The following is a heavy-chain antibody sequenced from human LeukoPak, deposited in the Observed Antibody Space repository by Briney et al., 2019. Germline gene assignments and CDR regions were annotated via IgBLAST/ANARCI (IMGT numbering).Heavy chain of an antibody. D-gene: IGHD3-3*01. CDR3: ARRGASGYYNY. CDR2: ISSSGSTI. V-gene: IGHV3-48*03. J-gene: IGHJ4*02. CDR1: GFTFSSYE. Sequence: GGPLRLSCAASGFTFSSYEMNWVRQAPGKGLEWVSYISSSGSTIYYADSVKGRFTISRDNAKNSLYLQMNSLRAEDTAVYYCARRGASGYYNYWGQGTLVTVSS.